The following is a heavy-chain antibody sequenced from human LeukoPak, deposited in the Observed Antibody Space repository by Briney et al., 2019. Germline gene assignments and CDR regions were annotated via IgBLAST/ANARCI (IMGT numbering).Heavy chain of an antibody. CDR1: GGSISSYY. V-gene: IGHV4-59*01. J-gene: IGHJ3*02. Sequence: PSETLSLTCTVSGGSISSYYWSWIRQPPGKGLEWIGYIYYSGSTNYNPSLKSRVTISVDTSKNQFSLRLTSVTAADTAVYSCARGGYTPDHAFDIWGQGTMVTVSS. CDR2: IYYSGST. D-gene: IGHD5-12*01. CDR3: ARGGYTPDHAFDI.